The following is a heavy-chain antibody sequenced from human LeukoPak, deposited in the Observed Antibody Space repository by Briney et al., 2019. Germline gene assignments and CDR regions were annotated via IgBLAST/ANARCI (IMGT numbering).Heavy chain of an antibody. J-gene: IGHJ5*02. CDR1: GFTFSNYW. D-gene: IGHD4-17*01. Sequence: PGGSLRLSCAASGFTFSNYWMHWVRQAPGKGLVWVSRINSDGINTSYADSVKGRFTISRDNAKNSLYLQMNSLRAEDTAVYYCARDYGDYFWFDPWGQGTLVTVSS. CDR3: ARDYGDYFWFDP. CDR2: INSDGINT. V-gene: IGHV3-74*01.